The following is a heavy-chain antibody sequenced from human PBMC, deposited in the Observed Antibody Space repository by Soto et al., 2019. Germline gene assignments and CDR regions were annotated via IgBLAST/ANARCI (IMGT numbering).Heavy chain of an antibody. CDR2: ISYDGSSK. J-gene: IGHJ4*02. D-gene: IGHD5-12*01. CDR1: GFTFSSYA. Sequence: QVQLVESGGGVVQPGRSLRLSCAASGFTFSSYAMDWVRQAPGKGLEWVAVISYDGSSKYYADSVKGRFTISRDNSKNTLYLQMNSLRAEDTAVYYCARGFEWLRSGFDYWGQGTLVNVST. CDR3: ARGFEWLRSGFDY. V-gene: IGHV3-30-3*01.